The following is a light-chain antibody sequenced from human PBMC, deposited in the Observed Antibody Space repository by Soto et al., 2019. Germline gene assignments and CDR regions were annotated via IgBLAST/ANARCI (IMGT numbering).Light chain of an antibody. Sequence: EVVLTQSPGTPSLSPGERATLSCRASQSVSNNYLAWYQQKPGKAPRLLIYGASNRATGIPARFSGSGSGTDFTLTISRLEPEDFAVYYCQQYGSSGTFGQGTKVDIK. CDR3: QQYGSSGT. V-gene: IGKV3-20*01. CDR2: GAS. J-gene: IGKJ1*01. CDR1: QSVSNNY.